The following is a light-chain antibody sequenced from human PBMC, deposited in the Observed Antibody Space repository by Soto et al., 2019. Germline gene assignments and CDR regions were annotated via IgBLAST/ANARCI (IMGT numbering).Light chain of an antibody. V-gene: IGKV1-39*01. Sequence: DIQMTQSPSSLSAAVGDSVTITCRASQDINKYLNWYHQTPGKAPKLLVFATSTLHNGVPSRFSGSRSGTHFSLTITSLQPEDFATYYCQQSYSSPYTFGQGTKLEIK. J-gene: IGKJ2*01. CDR1: QDINKY. CDR2: ATS. CDR3: QQSYSSPYT.